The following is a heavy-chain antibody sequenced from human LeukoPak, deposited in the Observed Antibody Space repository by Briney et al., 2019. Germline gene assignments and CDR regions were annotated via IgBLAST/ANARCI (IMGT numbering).Heavy chain of an antibody. V-gene: IGHV3-48*01. D-gene: IGHD3-22*01. CDR3: ARDWESSGYYYSGAFDI. CDR1: GFTFSSYT. Sequence: GGSLRLSFAASGFTFSSYTMNWVGKAPGKGREWVSYFIISSITIYYPASVKGRFTISRDNAKNSLYLQMNSLRAEDTAVYYCARDWESSGYYYSGAFDIWGQGTMVTVSS. CDR2: FIISSITI. J-gene: IGHJ3*02.